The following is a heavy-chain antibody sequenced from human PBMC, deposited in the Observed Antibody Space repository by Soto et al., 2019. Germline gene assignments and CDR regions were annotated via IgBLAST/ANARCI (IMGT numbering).Heavy chain of an antibody. CDR2: ISYDGSNK. CDR3: ARERATVTLIPKTYGMDV. CDR1: GFTFSSYA. Sequence: GGSLRLSCAASGFTFSSYAMHWVRQAPGKGLEWVAVISYDGSNKYYADSVKGRFTISRDNSKNTLYLQMNSLRAEDTAVYYCARERATVTLIPKTYGMDVWGQGTTVTVSS. J-gene: IGHJ6*02. D-gene: IGHD4-17*01. V-gene: IGHV3-30-3*01.